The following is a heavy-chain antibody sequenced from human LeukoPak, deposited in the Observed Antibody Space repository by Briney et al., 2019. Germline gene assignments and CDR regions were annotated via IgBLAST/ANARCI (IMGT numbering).Heavy chain of an antibody. V-gene: IGHV3-21*01. J-gene: IGHJ4*02. D-gene: IGHD5-24*01. CDR1: GFTFSSYS. CDR2: ISSSSSYI. CDR3: ARGVIGMAGLFDY. Sequence: GGSLRLSCAASGFTFSSYSMNWVRQAPGKGLEWVSSISSSSSYIYYADSVKGRFTISRDNAKNSLYLQMSSLRAEDTAVYYCARGVIGMAGLFDYWGQGTLVTVSS.